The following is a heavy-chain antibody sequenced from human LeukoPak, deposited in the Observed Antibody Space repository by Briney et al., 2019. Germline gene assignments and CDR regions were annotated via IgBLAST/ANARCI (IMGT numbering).Heavy chain of an antibody. Sequence: GASVKVSCKASGYTFSTYGISWVRQAPGQGLEWMGWMNPNSGNTGYAQKFQGRVTMTRNTSISTAYMELSSLRSEDTAVYYCARYYSGGAGPHRYYYYYYMDVWGKGTTVTVSS. D-gene: IGHD6-19*01. CDR2: MNPNSGNT. CDR3: ARYYSGGAGPHRYYYYYYMDV. CDR1: GYTFSTYG. J-gene: IGHJ6*03. V-gene: IGHV1-8*02.